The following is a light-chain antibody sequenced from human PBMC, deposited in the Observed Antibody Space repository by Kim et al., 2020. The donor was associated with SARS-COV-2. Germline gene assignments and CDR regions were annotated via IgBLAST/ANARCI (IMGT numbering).Light chain of an antibody. V-gene: IGLV3-1*01. J-gene: IGLJ3*02. CDR2: QDT. CDR3: QAWDNNSGV. Sequence: SYELTQPPSVSVSPGQTASITCSGNNLGTKYANWFQQKPGQSPVLVIYQDTKRPSGVPERFSGSNSGNTATLTISGTQAMDEGDYYCQAWDNNSGVFG. CDR1: NLGTKY.